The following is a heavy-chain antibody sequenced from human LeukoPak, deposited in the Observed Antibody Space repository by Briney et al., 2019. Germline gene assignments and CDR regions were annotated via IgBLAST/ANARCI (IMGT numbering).Heavy chain of an antibody. Sequence: ASVKVSCKASGYPFSNYDVNWVRHAPGQGLEWMAWMNPGSGDTGYAQKFQGRLTMSSNISMNTASMELRSLTSEDTAVYFCARSRRGYYMDVWGTGTPVTVSS. CDR2: MNPGSGDT. V-gene: IGHV1-8*01. CDR3: ARSRRGYYMDV. J-gene: IGHJ6*03. CDR1: GYPFSNYD.